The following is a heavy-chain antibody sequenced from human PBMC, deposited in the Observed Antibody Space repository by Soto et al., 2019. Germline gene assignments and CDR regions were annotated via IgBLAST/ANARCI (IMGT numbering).Heavy chain of an antibody. CDR3: ATQTGGEYYLMAV. CDR2: ISGSGGST. D-gene: IGHD3-16*01. V-gene: IGHV3-23*01. CDR1: GFTFSSYA. J-gene: IGHJ6*03. Sequence: PGGSLRLSCAASGFTFSSYAMSWVRQAPGKGLEWVSAISGSGGSTYYADSVKGRFTISRDNSKNTLYLQMNSLRAEDTAVYYFATQTGGEYYLMAVCGKGTTVTVYS.